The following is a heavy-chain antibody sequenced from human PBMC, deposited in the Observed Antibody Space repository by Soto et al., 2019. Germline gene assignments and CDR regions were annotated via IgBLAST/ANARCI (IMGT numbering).Heavy chain of an antibody. CDR3: ARYSGYDDRSTSKGEVPAPYYFDY. V-gene: IGHV4-31*03. J-gene: IGHJ4*02. Sequence: KTSETLSLTCTVSGGSISSGGYYWSWIRQHPGKGLEWIGYIYYSGSTYYNPSLKSRVTISVDTSKNQFSLKLSSVTAADTAVYYCARYSGYDDRSTSKGEVPAPYYFDYWGQGTLVTVSS. CDR2: IYYSGST. D-gene: IGHD5-12*01. CDR1: GGSISSGGYY.